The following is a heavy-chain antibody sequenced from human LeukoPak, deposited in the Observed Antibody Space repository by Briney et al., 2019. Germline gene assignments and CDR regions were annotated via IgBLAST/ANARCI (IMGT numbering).Heavy chain of an antibody. Sequence: SETLSLTCAVYGGSFSGYYWSWIRQPPGKGLEWIGEINHSGSTNYNPSLKSRVTISVDTSKNRFSLKLSSVTAADTAVYYCARALGAEDAFDIWGQGTMVTVSS. CDR2: INHSGST. D-gene: IGHD3-16*01. CDR1: GGSFSGYY. CDR3: ARALGAEDAFDI. J-gene: IGHJ3*02. V-gene: IGHV4-34*01.